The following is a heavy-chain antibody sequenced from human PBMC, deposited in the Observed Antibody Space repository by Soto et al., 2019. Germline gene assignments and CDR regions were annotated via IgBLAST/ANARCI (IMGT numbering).Heavy chain of an antibody. D-gene: IGHD1-1*01. Sequence: SETLSLTCTVSGGSISIDGYYWSWIRQHPGKGLEWIGYIFHSGSTYYNPSLKSRVSISVDTSKNQFSLNLSSVTAADTAVYYCARDPNGTYMDVWGKGTTVTVSS. CDR3: ARDPNGTYMDV. CDR2: IFHSGST. J-gene: IGHJ6*03. CDR1: GGSISIDGYY. V-gene: IGHV4-31*03.